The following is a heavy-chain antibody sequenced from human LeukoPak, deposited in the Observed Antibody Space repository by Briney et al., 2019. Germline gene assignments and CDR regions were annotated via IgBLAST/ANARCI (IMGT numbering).Heavy chain of an antibody. V-gene: IGHV3-21*01. Sequence: KAGGSLRLSCAASGFTFSSYSMNWVRLAPGKGLEWVSSISSSSSYIYYADSVKGRFTISRDNAKNSLYLQMNSLRAEDTAVYYCAREGSIDSIPKCDYWGQGTLVTVSS. CDR3: AREGSIDSIPKCDY. D-gene: IGHD3-22*01. CDR1: GFTFSSYS. J-gene: IGHJ4*02. CDR2: ISSSSSYI.